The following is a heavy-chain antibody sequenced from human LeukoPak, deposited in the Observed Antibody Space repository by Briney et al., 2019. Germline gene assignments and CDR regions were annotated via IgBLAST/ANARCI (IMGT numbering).Heavy chain of an antibody. CDR2: ISGRSSDI. CDR3: ARDAIVVVVAATGGSWFDP. CDR1: GFTFSTYG. V-gene: IGHV3-21*01. D-gene: IGHD2-15*01. J-gene: IGHJ5*02. Sequence: KPGGSLRLSCAASGFTFSTYGMQWVRQAPGKGLEWVSSISGRSSDIRYADSVKGRFTISRDNSKNSLYLQMERLSIDDTAVYYCARDAIVVVVAATGGSWFDPWGQGTLVTVSS.